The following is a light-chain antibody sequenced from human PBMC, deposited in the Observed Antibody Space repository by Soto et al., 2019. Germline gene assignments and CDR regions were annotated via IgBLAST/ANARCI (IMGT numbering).Light chain of an antibody. V-gene: IGKV3-15*01. CDR2: GAT. CDR3: QQYETWPPLT. Sequence: EIVMTQSPATLSVFPGERATLSCRASQSISSNLAWYQHKHGQAPRLLIYGATTRATAIPARFSGSGSGTELTLTISSLQSEDFAVYYCQQYETWPPLTFGGGTQVEIK. CDR1: QSISSN. J-gene: IGKJ4*01.